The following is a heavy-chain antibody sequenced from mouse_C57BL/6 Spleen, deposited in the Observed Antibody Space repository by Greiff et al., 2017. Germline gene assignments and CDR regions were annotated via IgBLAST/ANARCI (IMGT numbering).Heavy chain of an antibody. CDR2: IYPGDGDT. CDR1: GYAFSSSW. CDR3: ARDCAWYVDV. V-gene: IGHV1-82*01. J-gene: IGHJ1*03. Sequence: QVQLQQSGPELVKPGASVKISCKASGYAFSSSWMTWVKQRPGKGLEWIGRIYPGDGDTNYNGKFKGKATLTADKSSSTAYMQLSSLTSEYSAVYCCARDCAWYVDVWGTGTTVTVSS.